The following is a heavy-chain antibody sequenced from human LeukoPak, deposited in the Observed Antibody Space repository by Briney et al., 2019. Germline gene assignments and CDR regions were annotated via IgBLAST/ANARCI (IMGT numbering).Heavy chain of an antibody. Sequence: PSETLSLTCTVSGGSISSGSYFWIWIRQPPGMGLEWIGSINYRGSTYYNPSLKSRVTISVDTSKNQSSLKLSSVTAADTALYYCARQIAVAGEWAFDIWGQGTMVTVSS. CDR2: INYRGST. CDR1: GGSISSGSYF. D-gene: IGHD6-19*01. CDR3: ARQIAVAGEWAFDI. J-gene: IGHJ3*02. V-gene: IGHV4-39*01.